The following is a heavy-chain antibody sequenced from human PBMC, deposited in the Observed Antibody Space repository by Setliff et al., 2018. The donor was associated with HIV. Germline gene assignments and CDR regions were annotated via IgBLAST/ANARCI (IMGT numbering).Heavy chain of an antibody. CDR1: SGSISSSSYY. J-gene: IGHJ4*02. D-gene: IGHD5-18*01. CDR3: ARVFVDTAVLRVLEYYFDS. V-gene: IGHV4-39*07. Sequence: PSETLSLTCTVSSGSISSSSYYWGWIRQPPGKGLEWIGSMYYSGSTYYTPSLKSRITISLDTSKNQFSLRMRSVTAADPAVYYCARVFVDTAVLRVLEYYFDSWGRGTLVTVSS. CDR2: MYYSGST.